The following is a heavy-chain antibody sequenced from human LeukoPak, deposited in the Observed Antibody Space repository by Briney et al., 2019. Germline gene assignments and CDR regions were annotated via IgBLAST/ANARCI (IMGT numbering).Heavy chain of an antibody. D-gene: IGHD4-11*01. CDR3: ARGLDYSNLDY. Sequence: GASVKVSCKASGGTFSSYAISWVRQAPGQGLEWMGGIIPIFGTANYAQKFQGRVTFTANESTSTAYMELSSLRSEDTAVYYCARGLDYSNLDYWGQGTLVTVSS. J-gene: IGHJ4*02. CDR2: IIPIFGTA. V-gene: IGHV1-69*13. CDR1: GGTFSSYA.